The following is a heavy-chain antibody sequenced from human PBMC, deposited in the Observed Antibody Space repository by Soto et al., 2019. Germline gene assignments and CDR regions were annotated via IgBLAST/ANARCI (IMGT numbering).Heavy chain of an antibody. D-gene: IGHD3-22*01. V-gene: IGHV4-4*02. J-gene: IGHJ4*02. Sequence: LTCTVSCGYSIDPYWWSLVRQTTGKGLEWIGEIYHTGSTNYDPSLKSRVTMSVDKSRNQFSLKLSSVTAADTAVYYCATYYDSSGYRFDYWGQGALVTVSS. CDR1: CGYSIDPYW. CDR2: IYHTGST. CDR3: ATYYDSSGYRFDY.